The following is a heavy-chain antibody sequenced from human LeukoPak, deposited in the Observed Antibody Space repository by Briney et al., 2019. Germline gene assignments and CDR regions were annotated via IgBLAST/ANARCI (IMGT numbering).Heavy chain of an antibody. CDR3: ARNKNDGDYLGVGFDY. D-gene: IGHD4-17*01. Sequence: ASVKVSCKASGYTFSSYAMNWVRQAPGQGLEWMGWINTNTGNPTYAQGFTGRFVFSLDTSVSTAYLQISSLQADDTVVYYCARNKNDGDYLGVGFDYWGQGTLVTVSS. CDR1: GYTFSSYA. V-gene: IGHV7-4-1*02. CDR2: INTNTGNP. J-gene: IGHJ4*02.